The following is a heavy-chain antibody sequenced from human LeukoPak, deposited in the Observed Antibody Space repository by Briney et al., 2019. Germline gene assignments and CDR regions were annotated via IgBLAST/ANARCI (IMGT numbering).Heavy chain of an antibody. CDR1: GGSFSGYY. V-gene: IGHV4-34*01. CDR2: INHSGST. D-gene: IGHD3-9*01. CDR3: ARGATRLGLRYFDWFSY. J-gene: IGHJ4*02. Sequence: PSETLSLTCAVYGGSFSGYYWSWIRQPPGKGLEWVGEINHSGSTNYNPSLKRRVTISVDTSKNKFSLKLSSVTAADTAVYYCARGATRLGLRYFDWFSYWGQGSLGTVSS.